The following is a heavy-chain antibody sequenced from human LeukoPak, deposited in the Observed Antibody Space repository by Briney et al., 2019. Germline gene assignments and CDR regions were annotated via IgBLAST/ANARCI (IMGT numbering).Heavy chain of an antibody. J-gene: IGHJ5*02. CDR2: IYNYGST. CDR1: GASITSHY. V-gene: IGHV4-59*11. D-gene: IGHD4-17*01. CDR3: AGGVGYGDSRHYDR. Sequence: SETLSLTCTVSGASITSHYWAWIRQSPEKGLEWIGYIYNYGSTKYEPSLKSRVSISDDTAKNQFSLNLKSVTAADTAVYYCAGGVGYGDSRHYDRWGHGILVTVSS.